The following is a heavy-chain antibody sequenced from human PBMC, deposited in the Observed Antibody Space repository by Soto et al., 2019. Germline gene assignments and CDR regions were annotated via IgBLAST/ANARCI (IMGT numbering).Heavy chain of an antibody. CDR2: IYYSGST. J-gene: IGHJ4*02. D-gene: IGHD5-18*01. Sequence: PSETLSLTCTVSGGSISSGGYYWSWIRQHPGKGLEWIGYIYYSGSTYYNPSLKSRVTISVDTSKNQFSLKLSSVTAADTAVYHCARLRSGYSYGLDYWGQGTLVTVSS. CDR3: ARLRSGYSYGLDY. CDR1: GGSISSGGYY. V-gene: IGHV4-31*03.